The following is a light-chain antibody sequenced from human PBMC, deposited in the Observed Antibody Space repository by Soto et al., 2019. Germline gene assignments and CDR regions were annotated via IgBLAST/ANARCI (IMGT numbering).Light chain of an antibody. CDR3: QQHNTFPSLT. Sequence: EVVMTQSPATLSVSPGERATLSCRASQSVSSNLAWYQQKPGQAPRLLIYHASTRATGIPARFSGSGSGTEVTLTISSLQSEDFALYYCQQHNTFPSLTFGGGTKVEIK. V-gene: IGKV3-15*01. J-gene: IGKJ4*01. CDR2: HAS. CDR1: QSVSSN.